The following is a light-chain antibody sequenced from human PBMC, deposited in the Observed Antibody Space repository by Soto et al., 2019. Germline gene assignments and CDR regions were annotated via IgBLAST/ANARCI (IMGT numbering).Light chain of an antibody. V-gene: IGKV4-1*01. CDR3: QQYYNIPYT. CDR1: QSVFYSSNNKNY. J-gene: IGKJ2*01. Sequence: DIVMTQSPDSLAVSLGERATINCKSSQSVFYSSNNKNYLAWYQQKPGQPPKLLIYWASTRESGVPDRFSGSGSGADFTLTISSPRAEYVAVYYCQQYYNIPYTFGQGTKLEIK. CDR2: WAS.